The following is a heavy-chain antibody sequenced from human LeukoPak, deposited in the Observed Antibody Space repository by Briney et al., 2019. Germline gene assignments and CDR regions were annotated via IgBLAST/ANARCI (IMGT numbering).Heavy chain of an antibody. J-gene: IGHJ6*02. Sequence: GGSLRLSCAASGFTFSSYAMSWVRQAPGKGLEWVSAISGSGGSTYYADSVKGRFTISRDNSKNTLYLQMNSLRAEDTAVYYCAKRDCSSTSCSSFGMDVWGQGTTVTASS. CDR2: ISGSGGST. CDR1: GFTFSSYA. V-gene: IGHV3-23*01. D-gene: IGHD2-2*01. CDR3: AKRDCSSTSCSSFGMDV.